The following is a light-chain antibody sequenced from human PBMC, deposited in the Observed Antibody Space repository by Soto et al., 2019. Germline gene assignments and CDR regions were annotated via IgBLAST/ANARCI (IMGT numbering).Light chain of an antibody. CDR1: SSDVGRDTY. Sequence: QSALTQPASVSGSPGQSSTISRTGTSSDVGRDTYDSWYQQQSGKAPKLIIQEVSYRPSGVSNRFSGSKSGNTASLNISGLQADDEADYYCDSYTSSRAYVFGIGTKLTVL. CDR2: EVS. CDR3: DSYTSSRAYV. J-gene: IGLJ1*01. V-gene: IGLV2-14*01.